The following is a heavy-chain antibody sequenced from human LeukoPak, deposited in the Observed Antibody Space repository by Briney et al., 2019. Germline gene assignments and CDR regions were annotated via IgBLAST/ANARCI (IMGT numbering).Heavy chain of an antibody. D-gene: IGHD3-16*01. J-gene: IGHJ4*02. CDR2: ITGSSDHT. V-gene: IGHV3-23*01. Sequence: GGSLRLSCAASGFTFSSYAMTWVRQAPGKGLEWVSSITGSSDHTYYADSVKGRFTISRDNSKNTLYLHINSLRAEDTAVFYCAKAPTAYSPYYFDYWGQGTLVTVSS. CDR3: AKAPTAYSPYYFDY. CDR1: GFTFSSYA.